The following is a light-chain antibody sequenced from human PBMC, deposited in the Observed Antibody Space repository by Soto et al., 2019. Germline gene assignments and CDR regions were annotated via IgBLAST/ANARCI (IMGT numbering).Light chain of an antibody. CDR1: QSVSSGY. Sequence: EIVMTQSPATLSVTPGEGATLSCRASQSVSSGYLARYQQKPGQAPRLLIYAVSTRATGIPDRFSGSGSGTDFTLTISRLEPEDSALYFCQQYRPSPAISFGQGTHWRL. CDR2: AVS. J-gene: IGKJ5*01. V-gene: IGKV3-20*01. CDR3: QQYRPSPAIS.